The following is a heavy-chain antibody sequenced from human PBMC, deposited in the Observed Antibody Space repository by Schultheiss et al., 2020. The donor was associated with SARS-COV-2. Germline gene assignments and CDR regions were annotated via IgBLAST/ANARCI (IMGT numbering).Heavy chain of an antibody. V-gene: IGHV4-59*01. CDR3: ARGQHYYDSSGYYVPYYGMDV. CDR2: ISDSGST. D-gene: IGHD3-22*01. CDR1: GGSISSYY. J-gene: IGHJ6*02. Sequence: SETLSLTCTVSGGSISSYYWSWIRQPPGKGLEWIGYISDSGSTNYNPSLKSRVTMSVDTSKNQFSLKLSSVTAADTAVYYCARGQHYYDSSGYYVPYYGMDVWGQGTTVTVSS.